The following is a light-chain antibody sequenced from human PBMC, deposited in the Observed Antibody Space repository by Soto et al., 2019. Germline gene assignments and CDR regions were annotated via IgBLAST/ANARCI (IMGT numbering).Light chain of an antibody. V-gene: IGLV1-40*01. CDR3: QSYDSTLSGSV. CDR2: DNS. Sequence: ELTQPPSVSGAPGQRVTISCTGSSSNIGAGYDVHWYQQLPGTAPKLLIYDNSNRPSGVPDRFSGSKSGTSASLAITGLQAEDEADYYCQSYDSTLSGSVFGGGTKLTVL. CDR1: SSNIGAGYD. J-gene: IGLJ3*02.